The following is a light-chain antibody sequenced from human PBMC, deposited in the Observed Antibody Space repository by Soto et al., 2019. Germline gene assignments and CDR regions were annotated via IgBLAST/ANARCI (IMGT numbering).Light chain of an antibody. CDR3: QVWDSSSDHWV. V-gene: IGLV3-21*02. CDR2: DDT. CDR1: NLGTKS. Sequence: SYELTQPPSVSVAPGQTARTTCGGNNLGTKSVHWYQQRPGQAPVLVVYDDTDRPSGIPKRFSGSNSGNTATLTISRVEAGDEADYYCQVWDSSSDHWVFGGGTKLTVL. J-gene: IGLJ3*02.